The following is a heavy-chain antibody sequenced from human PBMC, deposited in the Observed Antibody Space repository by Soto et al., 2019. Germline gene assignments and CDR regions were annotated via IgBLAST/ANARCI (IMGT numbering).Heavy chain of an antibody. J-gene: IGHJ4*02. CDR2: MYHSGST. CDR3: ARVPDY. CDR1: GGSISSGGYY. D-gene: IGHD2-2*01. V-gene: IGHV4-30-2*01. Sequence: SETLSVTCTVSGGSISSGGYYWSWIRQPPGKGLEWIGYMYHSGSTYHNPSLKSRVTISIDRSKNQFSLKLSSVTAADTAVYYCARVPDYWGQGILVTVSS.